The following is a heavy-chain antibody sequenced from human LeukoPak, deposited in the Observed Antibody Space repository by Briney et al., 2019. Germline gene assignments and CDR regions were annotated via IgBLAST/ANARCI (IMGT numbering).Heavy chain of an antibody. CDR3: ARSRRGRTQYNWFDP. D-gene: IGHD3-16*01. V-gene: IGHV1-3*03. CDR1: GYTFTSYT. CDR2: INAGNGNT. Sequence: ASVKVSCKASGYTFTSYTIHWVRQAPGQRLEWMGWINAGNGNTKYSQEFQDRVTITRDTSASTAYMELSSLRSEDTAVYYCARSRRGRTQYNWFDPWGQGTLVTVSS. J-gene: IGHJ5*02.